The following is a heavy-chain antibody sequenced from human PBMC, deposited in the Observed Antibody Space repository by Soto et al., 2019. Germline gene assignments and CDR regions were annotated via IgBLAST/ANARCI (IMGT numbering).Heavy chain of an antibody. CDR3: ARAGDIVAYYFDY. V-gene: IGHV4-59*01. CDR2: IYYSGST. Sequence: PSETLSLTCAVSGGSISSYYWSWIRQPPGKGLEWIGYIYYSGSTNYNPSLKSRVTISVDTSKNQFSLKLSSVTAAGTAVYYCARAGDIVAYYFDYWGQGTLVTVSS. CDR1: GGSISSYY. D-gene: IGHD5-12*01. J-gene: IGHJ4*02.